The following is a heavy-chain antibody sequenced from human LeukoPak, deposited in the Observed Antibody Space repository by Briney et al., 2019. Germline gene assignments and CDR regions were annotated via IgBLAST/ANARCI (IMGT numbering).Heavy chain of an antibody. D-gene: IGHD2-2*01. V-gene: IGHV4-39*01. CDR3: ARRYCSSTSCPNWFDP. CDR1: GGSISSSSYY. CDR2: IYYSGST. J-gene: IGHJ5*02. Sequence: PSETLSLTCTVSGGSISSSSYYWGWIRQPPGKGLEWIGSIYYSGSTYYNPSLKSRVTISVDTSKTQFSLKLSSVTAADTAVYYCARRYCSSTSCPNWFDPWGQGTLVTVSS.